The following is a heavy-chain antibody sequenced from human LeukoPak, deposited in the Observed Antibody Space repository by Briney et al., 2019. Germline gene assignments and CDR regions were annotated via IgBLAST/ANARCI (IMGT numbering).Heavy chain of an antibody. CDR3: ARSIGYYDSSGYYMYYYYYMDV. CDR2: IKQDGSEK. J-gene: IGHJ6*03. Sequence: GGSLRLSCAASGFTFTSCWMSWVRQAPGKGLEWVANIKQDGSEKYYVDSVKGRFTTSRDNAKNSLYLQMNSLRAEDTAVYYCARSIGYYDSSGYYMYYYYYMDVWGKGTTVTVSS. D-gene: IGHD3-22*01. CDR1: GFTFTSCW. V-gene: IGHV3-7*01.